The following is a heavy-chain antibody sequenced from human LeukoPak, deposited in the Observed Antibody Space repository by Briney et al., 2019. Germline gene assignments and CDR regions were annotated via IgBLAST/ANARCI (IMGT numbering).Heavy chain of an antibody. D-gene: IGHD6-19*01. V-gene: IGHV4-59*01. J-gene: IGHJ6*03. Sequence: SETLSLTCTVSGGSISSYYWSWIRQPPGKGLEWIGYIYYSGSTNYNPSLKSRVTISVDTSKNQFSLKLRSVTAADTAVYYCARDRFFHSSGWYYYYYMDVWGKGTTVTVSS. CDR3: ARDRFFHSSGWYYYYYMDV. CDR1: GGSISSYY. CDR2: IYYSGST.